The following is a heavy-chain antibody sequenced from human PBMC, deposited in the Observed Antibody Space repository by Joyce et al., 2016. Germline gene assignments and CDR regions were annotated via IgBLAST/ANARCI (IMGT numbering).Heavy chain of an antibody. CDR3: ARVKSYYDSSGFDY. D-gene: IGHD3-22*01. J-gene: IGHJ4*02. V-gene: IGHV3-53*04. CDR1: GFTVSSNY. Sequence: EVQLVESGGGLVQPGGSLRLSCLASGFTVSSNYMSWVRQAPGKGLDWVSVIYYYGSKYYADSVKGRFTISRHSSKNTVYLQMNSLRSEDTAVYYCARVKSYYDSSGFDYWGQGTLVTVSS. CDR2: IYYYGSK.